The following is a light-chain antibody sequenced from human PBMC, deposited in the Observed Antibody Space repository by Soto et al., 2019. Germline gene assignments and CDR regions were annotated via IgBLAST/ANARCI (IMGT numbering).Light chain of an antibody. CDR2: KAS. J-gene: IGKJ1*01. Sequence: DIQMTQSPSTLSGSVGDRVTITCRASQTISSWLAWYQQKPGEAPKLLIYKASTLKSGVPSRFSGSGSGTEFTLTISSLQPDDVATYYCQHYKSQSEAVGQGNKVDSK. CDR3: QHYKSQSEA. CDR1: QTISSW. V-gene: IGKV1-5*03.